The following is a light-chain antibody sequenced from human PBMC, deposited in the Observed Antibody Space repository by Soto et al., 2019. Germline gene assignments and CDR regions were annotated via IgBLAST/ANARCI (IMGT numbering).Light chain of an antibody. Sequence: QLVLTQPPSVSGAPGQRVTISCTGSSLNIGPGYDVHWYQQLPGTAPKLLIYGNSNRPSGVPDRFSGSKSGTSASLAITGLQAEDEADYYCQSYDSSLSGSYVFGTGTKVTVL. V-gene: IGLV1-40*01. CDR3: QSYDSSLSGSYV. CDR2: GNS. CDR1: SLNIGPGYD. J-gene: IGLJ1*01.